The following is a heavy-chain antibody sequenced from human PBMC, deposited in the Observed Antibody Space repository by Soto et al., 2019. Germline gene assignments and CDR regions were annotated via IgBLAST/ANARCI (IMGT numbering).Heavy chain of an antibody. V-gene: IGHV3-33*01. Sequence: QVQLVESGGGVVQPGRSLRLSCAASGFNFNYYGMHWVRQAPGRGLEWVALIWFDGTNEYYADSVKGRFTISRDNGKNTLHLQMTSLRAEDTAVYYCASDKEIATRPGAAGYWGQGTLVTVSS. J-gene: IGHJ4*02. D-gene: IGHD6-6*01. CDR3: ASDKEIATRPGAAGY. CDR2: IWFDGTNE. CDR1: GFNFNYYG.